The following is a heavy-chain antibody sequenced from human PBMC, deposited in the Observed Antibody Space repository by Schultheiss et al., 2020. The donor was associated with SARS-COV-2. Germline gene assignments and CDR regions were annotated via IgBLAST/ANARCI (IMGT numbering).Heavy chain of an antibody. J-gene: IGHJ6*02. CDR3: ARDRRYCSGGSCYFFDGMDV. CDR2: IYYSGST. Sequence: SETLSLTCTVSGGSISSYYWSWIRQPPGKGLEWIGYIYYSGSTNYNPSLKSRVTISVDTSKNQFSLKLSSVTAADTAVYYCARDRRYCSGGSCYFFDGMDVWGQGATVTVSS. D-gene: IGHD2-15*01. CDR1: GGSISSYY. V-gene: IGHV4-59*01.